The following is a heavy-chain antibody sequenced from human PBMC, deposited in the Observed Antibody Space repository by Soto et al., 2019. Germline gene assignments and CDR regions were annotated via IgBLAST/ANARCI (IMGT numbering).Heavy chain of an antibody. Sequence: QVQLVESGGGLVQPGRSLKLSCAASGFTFSTYGMHWVRQSPGKGLEWVAVISYDGSNQYYRDSVRDSFTISRDNSRNTVYLQINSLREEDTAVYYCAKDEGRFLKYNFNFGVDAWGRGTTVTVSS. CDR1: GFTFSTYG. J-gene: IGHJ6*02. CDR2: ISYDGSNQ. V-gene: IGHV3-30*18. D-gene: IGHD3-3*01. CDR3: AKDEGRFLKYNFNFGVDA.